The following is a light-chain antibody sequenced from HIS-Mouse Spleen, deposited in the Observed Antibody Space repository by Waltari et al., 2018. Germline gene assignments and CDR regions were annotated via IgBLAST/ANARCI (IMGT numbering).Light chain of an antibody. CDR2: VGTGGIVG. V-gene: IGLV9-49*01. J-gene: IGLJ3*02. CDR3: GADHGSGSNFVWV. CDR1: SGYSNYK. Sequence: QPVLTQPPSASASLGASVTLTCTLSSGYSNYKVDWYRPNQGKGPRFVMRVGTGGIVGSKGDGIPDRFSVLGSGLNRYLTIKNIQEEDESDYHCGADHGSGSNFVWVFGGGTKLTVL.